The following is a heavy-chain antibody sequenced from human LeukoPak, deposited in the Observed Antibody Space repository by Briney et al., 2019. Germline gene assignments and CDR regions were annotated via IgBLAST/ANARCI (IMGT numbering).Heavy chain of an antibody. D-gene: IGHD3-22*01. V-gene: IGHV1-2*02. CDR2: INPNSGGT. CDR1: GYTFTGYY. Sequence: ASVTVSCKASGYTFTGYYMHWVRQAPGQGLEWMGWINPNSGGTNYAQKFQGRVTMTRDTSISTAYMELSRLRSDDTAVYYCARSDSSGPDFDYWGQGTLVTVSS. CDR3: ARSDSSGPDFDY. J-gene: IGHJ4*02.